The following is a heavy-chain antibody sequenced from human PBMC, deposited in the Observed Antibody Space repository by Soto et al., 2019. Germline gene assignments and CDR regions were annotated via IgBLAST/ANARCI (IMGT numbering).Heavy chain of an antibody. V-gene: IGHV4-59*01. Sequence: PSETLSLTCTVSGGTIGSFYWSWIRQSPGGTLEWIGYIYASRATTYNPSLESRITTSVDIPNNEFSLDLTSVTAADTAVYYCARSHSFDGSIYHYYFDFWGQGTLVTVSS. CDR1: GGTIGSFY. CDR3: ARSHSFDGSIYHYYFDF. J-gene: IGHJ4*02. D-gene: IGHD3-3*02. CDR2: IYASRAT.